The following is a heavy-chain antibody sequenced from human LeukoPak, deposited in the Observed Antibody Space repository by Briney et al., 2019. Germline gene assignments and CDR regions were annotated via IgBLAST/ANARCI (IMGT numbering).Heavy chain of an antibody. D-gene: IGHD3-9*01. J-gene: IGHJ5*02. Sequence: ASVGVSYKASGYTFTSYGISWVRQAPGRGLEWMGWISAYNGNTNYAQKLQGRVTMTTDTSTSTAYMELRSLRSDDTAVYYCARGPGGFDWLPRVDPWGQGTLVTVSS. CDR2: ISAYNGNT. CDR1: GYTFTSYG. CDR3: ARGPGGFDWLPRVDP. V-gene: IGHV1-18*04.